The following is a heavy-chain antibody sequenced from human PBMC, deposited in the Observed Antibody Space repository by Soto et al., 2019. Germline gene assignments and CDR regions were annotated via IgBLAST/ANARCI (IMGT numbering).Heavy chain of an antibody. V-gene: IGHV4-34*01. CDR2: INHSGST. D-gene: IGHD6-19*01. CDR3: ARVSVAGTVNWFDP. Sequence: PSETLSLTCTVSGGSISSYYWSWIRQPPGKGLEWIGEINHSGSTNYNPSLKSRVTISVDTSKNQFSLKLSSVTAADTAVYYCARVSVAGTVNWFDPWGQGTLVTVSS. J-gene: IGHJ5*02. CDR1: GGSISSYY.